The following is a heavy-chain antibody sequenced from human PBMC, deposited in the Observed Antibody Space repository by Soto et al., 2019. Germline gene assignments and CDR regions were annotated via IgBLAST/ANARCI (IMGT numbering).Heavy chain of an antibody. Sequence: ASVKVSCKVSGYTLTELSMHWVRQAPGKGLEWMGGFDPEDGETIYAQKFQGRVTMTEDTSTDTAYMELSSLRSEDTAVYYCATGQARYYYYYYGMHARGQATTVTVSS. J-gene: IGHJ6*02. CDR1: GYTLTELS. CDR3: ATGQARYYYYYYGMHA. V-gene: IGHV1-24*01. CDR2: FDPEDGET.